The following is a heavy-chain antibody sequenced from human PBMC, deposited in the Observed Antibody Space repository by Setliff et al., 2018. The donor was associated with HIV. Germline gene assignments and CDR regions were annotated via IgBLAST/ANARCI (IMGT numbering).Heavy chain of an antibody. V-gene: IGHV1-3*01. CDR3: AIGGGDGHPTWVY. CDR2: INAGNGNT. D-gene: IGHD3-16*01. J-gene: IGHJ4*02. Sequence: ASVKVSCKASGYTFTSYAMHWVRQAPGQRLEWMGWINAGNGNTKYSEKFQDRVTITTDTSASTAYLQLSALRSEDTAVFYCAIGGGDGHPTWVYWGLGTLVTVSS. CDR1: GYTFTSYA.